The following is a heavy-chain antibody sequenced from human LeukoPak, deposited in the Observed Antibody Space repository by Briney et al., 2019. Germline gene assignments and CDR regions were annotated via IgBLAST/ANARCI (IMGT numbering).Heavy chain of an antibody. CDR1: GFTVSSNY. D-gene: IGHD3-22*01. V-gene: IGHV3-53*01. CDR3: ARTNYFDTSGYYNDNWYFDL. CDR2: IYSGGST. J-gene: IGHJ2*01. Sequence: SGGSLRLSCAASGFTVSSNYMSWVRQAPGKGLEWVSVIYSGGSTYYADSVKGRFAISRDNSKNTLYLQMNSLRAEDTAVYYCARTNYFDTSGYYNDNWYFDLWGRGTLVTVSS.